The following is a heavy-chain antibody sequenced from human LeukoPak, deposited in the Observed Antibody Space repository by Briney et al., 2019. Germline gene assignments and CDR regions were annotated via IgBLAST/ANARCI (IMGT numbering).Heavy chain of an antibody. CDR3: AREDTATMYYYYYSMDV. D-gene: IGHD5-18*01. CDR2: INPNSGGT. Sequence: GASVKVSRKASGYTFTGYYIHWVRQAPGQGLEWMGWINPNSGGTNYAQKFQGRVTMTRDTSISTAYMELSRLRSDDTAVYYCAREDTATMYYYYYSMDVWGQGTTVTVSS. CDR1: GYTFTGYY. V-gene: IGHV1-2*02. J-gene: IGHJ6*02.